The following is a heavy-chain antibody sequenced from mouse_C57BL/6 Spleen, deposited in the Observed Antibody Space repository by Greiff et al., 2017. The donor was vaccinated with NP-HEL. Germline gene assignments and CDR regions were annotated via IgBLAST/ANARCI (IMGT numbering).Heavy chain of an antibody. CDR2: ISDGGSYT. CDR3: ARERARNYGNYAMDY. J-gene: IGHJ4*01. V-gene: IGHV5-4*01. Sequence: EVQRVESGGGLVKPGGSLKLSCAASGFTFSSYAMFWFRQTPEKRREWVATISDGGSYTYYPDNVKGRFTISRDNAKNNLYLQMSHLKSEDTAMYYCARERARNYGNYAMDYWGQGTSVTVSS. D-gene: IGHD2-1*01. CDR1: GFTFSSYA.